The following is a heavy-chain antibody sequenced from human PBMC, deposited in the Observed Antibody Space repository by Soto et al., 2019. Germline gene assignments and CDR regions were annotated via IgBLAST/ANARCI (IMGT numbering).Heavy chain of an antibody. CDR2: IGTSGIPT. CDR1: GFSFSSYT. V-gene: IGHV3-48*01. Sequence: GGSLRLSCVASGFSFSSYTMSWVRQAPGEGLEWISYIGTSGIPTHYADSVEGRFTISRDDAENSLYLHVNTLTAEDTAVYFCARSGSFDYWGPGTLVTVSS. D-gene: IGHD1-26*01. J-gene: IGHJ4*02. CDR3: ARSGSFDY.